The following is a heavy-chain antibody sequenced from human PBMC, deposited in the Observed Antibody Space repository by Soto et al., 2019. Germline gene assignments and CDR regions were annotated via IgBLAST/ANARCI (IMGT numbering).Heavy chain of an antibody. CDR3: ARDGGYYYYMDV. V-gene: IGHV1-3*01. Sequence: ASVKVSCKASGYTFTIYSMHWVRQAPGQRLEWMGWINAGNGNTKYSQKFQGRVTITRDTSASTAYMELSSLRSEDTAVYYCARDGGYYYYMDVWGKGTTVTVSS. D-gene: IGHD3-16*01. CDR1: GYTFTIYS. CDR2: INAGNGNT. J-gene: IGHJ6*03.